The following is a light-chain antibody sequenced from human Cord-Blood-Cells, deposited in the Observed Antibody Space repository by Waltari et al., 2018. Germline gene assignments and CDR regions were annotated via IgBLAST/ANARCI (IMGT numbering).Light chain of an antibody. CDR1: ISDVGGYNY. CDR2: DVS. J-gene: IGLJ3*02. CDR3: SSYTSSSRV. V-gene: IGLV2-14*04. Sequence: GTISDVGGYNYVSWYQQHPGKAPKLMIYDVSKRPSGVSNRFSGSKSGNTASLTISGLQAEDEADYYCSSYTSSSRVFGGGTKLTVL.